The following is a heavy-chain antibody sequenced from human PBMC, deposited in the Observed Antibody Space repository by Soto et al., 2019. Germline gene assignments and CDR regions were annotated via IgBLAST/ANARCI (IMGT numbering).Heavy chain of an antibody. CDR1: GFTFDDYA. CDR2: ISWNSGSI. V-gene: IGHV3-9*01. Sequence: VQLVESGGGLVQPGRSLRLSCAASGFTFDDYAMHWVRQAPGKGLEWVSGISWNSGSIGYADSVKGRFTISRDNAKNSLYLQMNSLRAEDTALYYCAKDSTGDPDGDFDYWGQGTLVTVSS. J-gene: IGHJ4*02. CDR3: AKDSTGDPDGDFDY. D-gene: IGHD2-21*02.